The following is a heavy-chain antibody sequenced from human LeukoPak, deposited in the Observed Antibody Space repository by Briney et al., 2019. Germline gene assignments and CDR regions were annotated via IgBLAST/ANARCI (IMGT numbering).Heavy chain of an antibody. CDR2: IYSSGSL. CDR1: GGSLANYY. Sequence: SETLSLTCSVSGGSLANYYGSWIRQPAGKGLEWIGRIYSSGSLDYNPSLKSRVTMSIDTSKNQFSLKMSSVTAADTAVYYCARGIVAAPERALDMWGQGTMVTVSS. J-gene: IGHJ3*02. D-gene: IGHD6-13*01. CDR3: ARGIVAAPERALDM. V-gene: IGHV4-4*07.